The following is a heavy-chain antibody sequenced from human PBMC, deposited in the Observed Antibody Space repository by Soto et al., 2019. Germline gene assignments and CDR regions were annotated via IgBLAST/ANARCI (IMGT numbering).Heavy chain of an antibody. Sequence: QLQLQESGPGLVKPSETLSLTCTVSGDSISSSSYYWGWIRQPPGKGLEWIGTIYYSGSTYYNPSLKSRLTISVDTSKKQFSLKLSSVTAADTAVYYCARFHYYDSGGYPLPGDYWGQGTLVTVSS. CDR3: ARFHYYDSGGYPLPGDY. CDR2: IYYSGST. V-gene: IGHV4-39*01. D-gene: IGHD3-22*01. J-gene: IGHJ4*02. CDR1: GDSISSSSYY.